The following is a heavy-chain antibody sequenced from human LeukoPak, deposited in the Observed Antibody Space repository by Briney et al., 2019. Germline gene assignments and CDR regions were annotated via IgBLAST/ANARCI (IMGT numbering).Heavy chain of an antibody. D-gene: IGHD6-13*01. J-gene: IGHJ3*02. Sequence: SVKVSCKASGGTFSSYAISWVRQAPGQGLEWMGGIIPIFGTANYAQKFQGRVTITADESTSTAYMELSSLRSEDTAVYYCARGYSSSWYEIGAFDIWGQGTMVTVSS. V-gene: IGHV1-69*13. CDR1: GGTFSSYA. CDR2: IIPIFGTA. CDR3: ARGYSSSWYEIGAFDI.